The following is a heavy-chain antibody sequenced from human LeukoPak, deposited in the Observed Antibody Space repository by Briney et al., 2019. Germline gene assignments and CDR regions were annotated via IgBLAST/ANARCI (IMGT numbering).Heavy chain of an antibody. CDR3: ASFRAAAITEYYFDY. D-gene: IGHD2-2*02. CDR1: GGSISSGSYY. J-gene: IGHJ4*02. Sequence: SETLSLTCTVSGGSISSGSYYWSWIRQPAGKGLEWIGRIYTSGSTNYNPSLKSRVTISVDTSKNQFSLKLSSVTAADTAVYYCASFRAAAITEYYFDYWGQGTLVTVSS. CDR2: IYTSGST. V-gene: IGHV4-61*02.